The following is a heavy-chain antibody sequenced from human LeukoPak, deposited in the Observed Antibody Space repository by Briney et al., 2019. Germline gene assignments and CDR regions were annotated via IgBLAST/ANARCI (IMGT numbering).Heavy chain of an antibody. V-gene: IGHV3-7*01. D-gene: IGHD2-2*01. CDR1: GFMFSSYW. CDR3: ARGVFAPYCSSTSCATATLDY. Sequence: PGWSLRLSCAASGFMFSSYWMSWVRQAPGRGLAWVANIKQDGSEKYYVDSVKGRFTISRDNAKNSLYLQMNSLRAEDTAVYYCARGVFAPYCSSTSCATATLDYWGQGTLVTVSS. CDR2: IKQDGSEK. J-gene: IGHJ4*02.